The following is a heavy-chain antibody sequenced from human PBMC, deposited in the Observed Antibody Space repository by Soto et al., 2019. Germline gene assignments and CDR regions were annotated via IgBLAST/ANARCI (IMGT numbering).Heavy chain of an antibody. J-gene: IGHJ5*02. V-gene: IGHV3-21*01. CDR2: ISGDSADI. CDR1: GFTFSNYV. D-gene: IGHD6-6*01. Sequence: PGGSLRLSCAASGFTFSNYVMSWVRQAPGKGLEWVSVISGDSADIYYADSVKGRFTISRDNAKSSLYLQMNSLRAEDTAVYYCARARLSIHWFDPWGQGTLVTVSS. CDR3: ARARLSIHWFDP.